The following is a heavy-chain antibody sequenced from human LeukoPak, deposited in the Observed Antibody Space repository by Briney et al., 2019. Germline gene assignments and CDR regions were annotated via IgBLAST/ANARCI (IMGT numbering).Heavy chain of an antibody. J-gene: IGHJ5*02. Sequence: SQTPSLTCTVSGGSISSGGYYWSWIRQPPGKGLEWIGYIYHSGSTYYNPSLKSRVTISVDRSKNQFSLKLSSVTAADTAVYYCARCPSFGGVIGWFDPWGQGTLVTVSS. V-gene: IGHV4-30-2*01. CDR2: IYHSGST. D-gene: IGHD3-16*02. CDR3: ARCPSFGGVIGWFDP. CDR1: GGSISSGGYY.